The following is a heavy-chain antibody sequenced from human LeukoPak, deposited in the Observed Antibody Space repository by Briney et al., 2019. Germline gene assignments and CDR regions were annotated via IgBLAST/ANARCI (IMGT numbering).Heavy chain of an antibody. CDR2: INHSGST. CDR3: ARGLYDWNHFFDY. J-gene: IGHJ4*02. CDR1: GGSFSGYY. D-gene: IGHD1-20*01. Sequence: SETLSLTCAVYGGSFSGYYWSWIRQPPGKGLEWIGEINHSGSTNYNPSLKSRVTISVDTSKNQFSLKLGSVTAADTAVYYYARGLYDWNHFFDYWGQGTLVTVSS. V-gene: IGHV4-34*01.